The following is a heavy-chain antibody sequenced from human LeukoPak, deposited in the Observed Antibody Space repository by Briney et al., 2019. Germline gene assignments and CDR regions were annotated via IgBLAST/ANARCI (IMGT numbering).Heavy chain of an antibody. Sequence: GGSLRLSCAASGFTFSSYNMNWVRQAPGKGLEWVSSISSSSGYIYYADSVRGRFTISRDNAKNSLYLQMNSLRAEDTAVYYCAKSPIAAGRYFDYWGQGTLVTVSS. CDR2: ISSSSGYI. CDR1: GFTFSSYN. V-gene: IGHV3-21*01. J-gene: IGHJ4*02. D-gene: IGHD6-13*01. CDR3: AKSPIAAGRYFDY.